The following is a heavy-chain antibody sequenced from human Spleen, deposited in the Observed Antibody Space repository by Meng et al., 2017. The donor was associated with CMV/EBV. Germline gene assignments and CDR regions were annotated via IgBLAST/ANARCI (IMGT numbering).Heavy chain of an antibody. CDR2: FYYSGRS. CDR1: GASITSFY. J-gene: IGHJ6*02. V-gene: IGHV4-59*08. D-gene: IGHD1-20*01. Sequence: SETLSLTCRVSGASITSFYWSWIRQFPGKGLEWIGYFYYSGRSKYNPSLKSRVTMSADMSNNQLSLQLSAVTAADTAVYYCAKQAGISGMGGDYYYYGMDVWGQGTTVTVSS. CDR3: AKQAGISGMGGDYYYYGMDV.